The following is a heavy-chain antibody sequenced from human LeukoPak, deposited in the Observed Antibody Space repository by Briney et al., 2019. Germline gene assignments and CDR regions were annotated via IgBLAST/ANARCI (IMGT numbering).Heavy chain of an antibody. D-gene: IGHD2-2*02. CDR1: GGTFSSYA. J-gene: IGHJ4*02. Sequence: SVKVSCKASGGTFSSYAISWVRQAPGQGLEWMGGIIPIFGTANYAQKFQGRVTITTDESTSTAYMELSRLRSDDTAVYYCAREIGGYCSSTSCYTDDYWGQGTLVTVSS. CDR3: AREIGGYCSSTSCYTDDY. CDR2: IIPIFGTA. V-gene: IGHV1-69*05.